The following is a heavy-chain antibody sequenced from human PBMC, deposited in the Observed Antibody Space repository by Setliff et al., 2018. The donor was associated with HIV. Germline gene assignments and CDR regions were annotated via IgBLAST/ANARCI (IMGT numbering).Heavy chain of an antibody. V-gene: IGHV5-51*01. CDR3: ARLPSSREGVDYYYYYMDV. CDR1: GYSFTSYW. D-gene: IGHD1-26*01. J-gene: IGHJ6*03. CDR2: IYPGDSDT. Sequence: GESLKISCKGSGYSFTSYWIGWVRQMPGKGLEWMGIIYPGDSDTRYSPSFQGQVTISADKSISTAYLQWSSLKASATAMYYCARLPSSREGVDYYYYYMDVWGKGTTVTVSS.